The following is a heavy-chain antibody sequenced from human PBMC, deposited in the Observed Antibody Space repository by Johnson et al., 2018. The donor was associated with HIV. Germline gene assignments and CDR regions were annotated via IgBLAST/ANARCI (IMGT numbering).Heavy chain of an antibody. CDR3: ARFGDMATSFHGFDI. CDR1: GFTFDTYG. Sequence: VQLVESGGGVVQPGRSLRLSCAASGFTFDTYGMHWVRQAPGKGLEWVAVIWYDGSNKYYADSVKGRFTISRDNSNNTLYLQMDSLRAEDTAVYYCARFGDMATSFHGFDIWGQGTMVTVSS. J-gene: IGHJ3*02. CDR2: IWYDGSNK. D-gene: IGHD5-24*01. V-gene: IGHV3-33*01.